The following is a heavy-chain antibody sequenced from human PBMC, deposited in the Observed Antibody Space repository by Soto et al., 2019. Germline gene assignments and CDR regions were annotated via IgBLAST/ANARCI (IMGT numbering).Heavy chain of an antibody. V-gene: IGHV3-33*01. J-gene: IGHJ6*02. D-gene: IGHD3-16*01. CDR3: ARERLGRRPEAGYYYFAMYV. CDR2: IRYDGSNI. Sequence: QVQLVESGGGVVQPGRSLRLSCAASGFTFSSYGMHWVRQAPGKGLEWVTVIRYDGSNIYYADSVKGRFTICRDNSKNTLYLQMNSLRTEDTAVYYCARERLGRRPEAGYYYFAMYVWGQGTTVTVSS. CDR1: GFTFSSYG.